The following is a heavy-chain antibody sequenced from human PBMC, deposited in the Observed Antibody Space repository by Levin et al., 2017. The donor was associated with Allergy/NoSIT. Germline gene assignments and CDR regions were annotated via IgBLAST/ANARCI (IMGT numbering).Heavy chain of an antibody. J-gene: IGHJ3*02. CDR3: AKDIGSVTADGFDI. V-gene: IGHV3-9*01. Sequence: PAGRSLRLSCAASRFNFDDYAMHWVRQAPGKGLEWVSRISWNSGTIGYADSVKGRFTISRDNAKNSLYLQMNSLREEDTALYYCAKDIGSVTADGFDIWGQGAMVTVSS. CDR1: RFNFDDYA. CDR2: ISWNSGTI. D-gene: IGHD2-21*02.